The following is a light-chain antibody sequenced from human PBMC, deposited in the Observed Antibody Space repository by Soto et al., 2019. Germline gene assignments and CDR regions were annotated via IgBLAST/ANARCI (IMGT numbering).Light chain of an antibody. J-gene: IGLJ2*01. Sequence: QSALTQPRSLSGSPGQSVTISCTGTSSDVGDYNYVSWYQQHPGKAPKLIIYDVSKRPSGVPDRFSGSKSGNTASLTISGLQAEDEADYYCCSYAGSYTVVFGGGTKLTVL. CDR2: DVS. CDR1: SSDVGDYNY. V-gene: IGLV2-11*01. CDR3: CSYAGSYTVV.